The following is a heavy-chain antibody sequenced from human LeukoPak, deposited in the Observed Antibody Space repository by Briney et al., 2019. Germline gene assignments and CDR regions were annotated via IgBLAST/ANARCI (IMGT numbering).Heavy chain of an antibody. V-gene: IGHV3-23*01. CDR1: GFTSGTYA. D-gene: IGHD6-19*01. CDR2: ISGSGTST. CDR3: ARIRVAVAGYFDY. J-gene: IGHJ4*02. Sequence: GGSLRLSCAASGFTSGTYAMNWVRQAPGKGLEWVSAISGSGTSTYYADSVKGRFTISRDNSKNTLYLQMNSWRAEDTAVYYWARIRVAVAGYFDYGGQGTLVTVSS.